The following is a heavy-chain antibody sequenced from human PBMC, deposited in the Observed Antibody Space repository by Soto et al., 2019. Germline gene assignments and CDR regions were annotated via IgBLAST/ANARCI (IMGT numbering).Heavy chain of an antibody. CDR1: GFTFSSYW. V-gene: IGHV3-74*01. J-gene: IGHJ4*02. Sequence: EVQLVESGGGLAQFGGSLRLSCAASGFTFSSYWMHWVRQVPGKGLVWVSRIKGDGTNTGYADSVKGRFTISRDNVKNTLYLQMNSLRAEDTAVYYCARGLSGYYGFDYWGQGTLVTVSS. CDR3: ARGLSGYYGFDY. D-gene: IGHD5-12*01. CDR2: IKGDGTNT.